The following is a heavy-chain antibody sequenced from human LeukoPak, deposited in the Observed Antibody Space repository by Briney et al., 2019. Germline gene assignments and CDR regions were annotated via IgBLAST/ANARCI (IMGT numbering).Heavy chain of an antibody. J-gene: IGHJ4*02. Sequence: GPSVKVSFKASGYTFTSYCISGVRQAPGQGLEWMGWISSYNGNTNYAQKLQGRVTMTTDTSTSTAYRELRSLSSEDTAVYYCASNLAERITIFGVVRWGARMNYFDYWGQGTLVTVSA. CDR1: GYTFTSYC. D-gene: IGHD3-3*01. V-gene: IGHV1-18*01. CDR3: ASNLAERITIFGVVRWGARMNYFDY. CDR2: ISSYNGNT.